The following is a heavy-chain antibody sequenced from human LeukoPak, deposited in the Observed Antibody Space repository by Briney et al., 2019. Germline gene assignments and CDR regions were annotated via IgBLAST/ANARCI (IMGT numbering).Heavy chain of an antibody. V-gene: IGHV4-39*01. CDR1: GGSISSSSYS. Sequence: SETLSLTCTVSGGSISSSSYSWGWIRQPPGKGLEWIGSIYYSGSTYYNPSLKSRVTISVDTSKNQFSLKLSSVTAADTAVYYCARYYDFWSGYPEKYYYGMDVWGQGTTVTVSS. CDR3: ARYYDFWSGYPEKYYYGMDV. J-gene: IGHJ6*02. CDR2: IYYSGST. D-gene: IGHD3-3*01.